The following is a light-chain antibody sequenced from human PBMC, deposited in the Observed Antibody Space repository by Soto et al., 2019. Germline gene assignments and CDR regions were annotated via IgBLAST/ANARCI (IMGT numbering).Light chain of an antibody. V-gene: IGLV1-44*01. CDR1: SSNIGSNT. CDR2: TNN. Sequence: QSVLTQPLSASASPGQRVTISCSGGSSNIGSNTVHWYQQIPGTAPKLLIYTNNQRSSGVSDRFSGSKSDTSASLVISGLQSEDEADYYCATWDNGLTGVVFGGGTQLTVL. CDR3: ATWDNGLTGVV. J-gene: IGLJ2*01.